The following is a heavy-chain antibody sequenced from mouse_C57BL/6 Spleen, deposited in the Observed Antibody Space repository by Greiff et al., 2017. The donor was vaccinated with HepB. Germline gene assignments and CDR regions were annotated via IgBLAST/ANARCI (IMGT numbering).Heavy chain of an antibody. Sequence: EVQLQQSGAELVRPGASVKLSCTASGFNIKDDYMHWVKQRPEQGLEWIGWIDPENGDTEYASKFQGKATITADTSSNTAYLQLSSLTSEDTAVYYCTTGLSAPGAMDYWGQGTSVTVSS. CDR3: TTGLSAPGAMDY. CDR2: IDPENGDT. V-gene: IGHV14-4*01. J-gene: IGHJ4*01. CDR1: GFNIKDDY.